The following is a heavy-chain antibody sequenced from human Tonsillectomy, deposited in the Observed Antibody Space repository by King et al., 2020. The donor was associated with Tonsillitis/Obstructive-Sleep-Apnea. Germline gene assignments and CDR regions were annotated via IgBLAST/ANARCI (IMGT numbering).Heavy chain of an antibody. D-gene: IGHD3-22*01. J-gene: IGHJ6*03. CDR1: GGSISSYY. Sequence: VQLQESGPGLVKPSETLSLTCTVSGGSISSYYWSWIRQPPGKGLEWIGYIYYSGSTNYNPSLKSRVTISVDTSKNQFSLKLSSVTAADTAVYYCAGGDSSGYYPYYYYYYMDVWGKGTTVTVSS. CDR2: IYYSGST. V-gene: IGHV4-59*01. CDR3: AGGDSSGYYPYYYYYYMDV.